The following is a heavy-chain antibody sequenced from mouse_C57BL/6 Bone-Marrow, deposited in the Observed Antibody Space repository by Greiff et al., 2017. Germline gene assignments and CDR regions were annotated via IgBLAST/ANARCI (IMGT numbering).Heavy chain of an antibody. CDR3: SSFDGNYFDF. D-gene: IGHD2-3*01. CDR2: IDPEIGDP. CDR1: GFNIKDDY. J-gene: IGHJ2*01. Sequence: VQLQQSGTELVRPGASVKLSCTASGFNIKDDYIHWVKQRPEQGLEWIGWIDPEIGDPEYASKFQGQATISSNTSSNTDYLQLSSLTSEDTAVYYCSSFDGNYFDFWGQGTPLTVAS. V-gene: IGHV14-4*01.